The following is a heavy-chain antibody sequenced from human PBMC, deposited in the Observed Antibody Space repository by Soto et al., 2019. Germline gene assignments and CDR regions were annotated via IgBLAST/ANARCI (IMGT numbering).Heavy chain of an antibody. CDR2: IYYSGST. J-gene: IGHJ6*02. Sequence: SETLSLTCTVSGGSISSGDYYWSWIRQPPGKGLEWFGYIYYSGSTYYNPSLKSRVTISVDTSKNQFSLKLSSVTAADTAVYYCARGLRYFDYYYGMDVWGQGTTVTVSS. CDR1: GGSISSGDYY. V-gene: IGHV4-30-4*01. CDR3: ARGLRYFDYYYGMDV. D-gene: IGHD3-9*01.